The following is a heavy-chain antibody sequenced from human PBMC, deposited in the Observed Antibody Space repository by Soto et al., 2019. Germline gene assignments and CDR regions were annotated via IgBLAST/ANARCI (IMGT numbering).Heavy chain of an antibody. Sequence: HPGGCLRLSCAASGFTFSSYAMSWVRQAPGKGLEWVSAISGSGGSTYYADSVKGRFTISRDNSKNTLYLQMNSLRAEDTAVYYRAKDLPITMVRGVPDWVQGTLVTVCS. CDR3: AKDLPITMVRGVPD. D-gene: IGHD3-10*01. CDR1: GFTFSSYA. J-gene: IGHJ4*02. CDR2: ISGSGGST. V-gene: IGHV3-23*01.